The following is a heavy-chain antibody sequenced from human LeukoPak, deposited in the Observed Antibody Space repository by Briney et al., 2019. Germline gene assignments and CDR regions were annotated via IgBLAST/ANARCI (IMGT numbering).Heavy chain of an antibody. CDR3: ARPYYDFWSGYYMVGYYFDY. V-gene: IGHV3-21*01. CDR2: ISSSSSYI. CDR1: GFTFSSYS. J-gene: IGHJ4*02. D-gene: IGHD3-3*01. Sequence: GGSLRLSCAASGFTFSSYSMNWVRQAPGKGLEWVSSISSSSSYIYYADSVKGRFTISRDNAKNSLFLQMNSLRAEDTAVHYCARPYYDFWSGYYMVGYYFDYWGQGTLVTVSS.